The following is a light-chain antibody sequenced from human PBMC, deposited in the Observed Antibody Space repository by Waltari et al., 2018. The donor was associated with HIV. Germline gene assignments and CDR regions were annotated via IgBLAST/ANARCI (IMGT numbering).Light chain of an antibody. CDR2: AVD. CDR1: DSRFALYQF. V-gene: IGLV2-14*03. Sequence: AVTQPASVSGLPGQSTTIPCTGDDSRFALYQFFSWYQQHAGNPPRLSLYAVDSRASGVSDRFSGSMSGNTASLTISGLRAEDEGHYYCASFTGDNTVIFGGGTEVTVL. J-gene: IGLJ2*01. CDR3: ASFTGDNTVI.